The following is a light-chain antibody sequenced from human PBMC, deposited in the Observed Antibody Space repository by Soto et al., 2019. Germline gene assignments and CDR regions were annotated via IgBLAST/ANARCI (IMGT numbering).Light chain of an antibody. CDR2: EVS. Sequence: QSALTQPASVSGSPGQSITISCTGTSSDVGAYNYVSWYQQHPGKAPKLMIFEVSDRPSGVSNRFSGSKSGNTASLTISVLQAEDESDYYCMSYSSSNTLGFCGGTKLTVL. J-gene: IGLJ2*01. V-gene: IGLV2-14*01. CDR3: MSYSSSNTLG. CDR1: SSDVGAYNY.